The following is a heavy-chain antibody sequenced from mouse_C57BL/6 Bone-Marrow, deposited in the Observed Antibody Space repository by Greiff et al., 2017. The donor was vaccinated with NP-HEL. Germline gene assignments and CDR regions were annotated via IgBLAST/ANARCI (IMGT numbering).Heavy chain of an antibody. Sequence: VQLQQSGPELVKPGASVKMSCKASGYTFTDYNMHWVKQSHGKSLEWIGYINPNNGGTSYNQKFKGKATLTVNKSSSTAYMELRSLTSEDSAVYYCARRRLEGGYYFDYWGQGTTLTVSS. CDR2: INPNNGGT. D-gene: IGHD2-4*01. CDR3: ARRRLEGGYYFDY. J-gene: IGHJ2*01. CDR1: GYTFTDYN. V-gene: IGHV1-22*01.